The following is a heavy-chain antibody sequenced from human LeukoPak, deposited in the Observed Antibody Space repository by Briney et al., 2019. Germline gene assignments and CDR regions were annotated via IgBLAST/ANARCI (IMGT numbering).Heavy chain of an antibody. V-gene: IGHV4-59*01. CDR1: GGSISSYY. D-gene: IGHD2-15*01. Sequence: SETLPLTCTVSGGSISSYYWSWIRQPPGKGLEWIGHIFYTGSINYNPSLRGRVTISVDTSKNHFSLKLSSVTAADTAVYYCARGVVVVAAAYSYYAMDVWGQGTTVTVSS. CDR3: ARGVVVVAAAYSYYAMDV. CDR2: IFYTGSI. J-gene: IGHJ6*02.